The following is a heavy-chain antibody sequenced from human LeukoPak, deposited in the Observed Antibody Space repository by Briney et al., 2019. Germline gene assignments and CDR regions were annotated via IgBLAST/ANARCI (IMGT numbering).Heavy chain of an antibody. CDR2: IYYSGST. J-gene: IGHJ3*02. V-gene: IGHV4-59*01. CDR1: GGSISSYY. CDR3: AGRLWRRDGYNLSAFDI. D-gene: IGHD5-24*01. Sequence: SETLSLTCTVSGGSISSYYGNWIRQPPGPGLEWIRYIYYSGSTNYNPSLKSRVTISVDTSKNQFSLKLSSVTAADTAVYYCAGRLWRRDGYNLSAFDIWGQGTMVTVSS.